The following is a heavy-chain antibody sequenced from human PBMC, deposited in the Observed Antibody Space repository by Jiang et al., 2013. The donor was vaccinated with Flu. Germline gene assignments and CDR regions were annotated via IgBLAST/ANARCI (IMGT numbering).Heavy chain of an antibody. D-gene: IGHD5-24*01. Sequence: CKASGYTFTSYYMHWVRQAPGQGLEWMGIINPSGGSTSYAQKFQGRVTMTRDTSTSTVYMELSSLRSEDTAVYYCASTTGATIADRDWYFDLWGRGTLVTVSS. J-gene: IGHJ2*01. CDR1: GYTFTSYY. CDR3: ASTTGATIADRDWYFDL. CDR2: INPSGGST. V-gene: IGHV1-46*01.